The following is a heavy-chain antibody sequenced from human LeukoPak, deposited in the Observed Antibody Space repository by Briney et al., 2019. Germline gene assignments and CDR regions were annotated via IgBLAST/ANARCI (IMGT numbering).Heavy chain of an antibody. Sequence: ASVKVSCKASGYTFTGYYMHWVRQAPGQGLEWMGWINPNSGGTNYAQKFRGRVTMTRDTSISTAYMELSRLRSDDTAVYYCATTRDYGGHYFDYWGQGTLVTVSS. CDR3: ATTRDYGGHYFDY. V-gene: IGHV1-2*02. J-gene: IGHJ4*02. CDR1: GYTFTGYY. D-gene: IGHD4-17*01. CDR2: INPNSGGT.